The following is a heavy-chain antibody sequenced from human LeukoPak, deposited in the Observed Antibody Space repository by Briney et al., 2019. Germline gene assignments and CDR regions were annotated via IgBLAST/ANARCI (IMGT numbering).Heavy chain of an antibody. CDR2: INQNGNEK. D-gene: IGHD3-9*01. CDR3: AGGPGLLIDC. CDR1: GFTFSSYW. Sequence: PGGSLRLPCAASGFTFSSYWMSWVRRAPGKGLEWIANINQNGNEKNYLDSMKGRLTISRDNANNLVFLQMNSLRIEDTAVYYCAGGPGLLIDCWGHGTLVTVSS. J-gene: IGHJ4*01. V-gene: IGHV3-7*01.